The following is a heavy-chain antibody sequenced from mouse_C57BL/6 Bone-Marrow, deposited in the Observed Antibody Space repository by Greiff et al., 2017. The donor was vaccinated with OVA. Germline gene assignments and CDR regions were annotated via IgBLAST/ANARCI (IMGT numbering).Heavy chain of an antibody. J-gene: IGHJ2*01. Sequence: EVKLLESGPGLVKPSQSLSLTCSVTGYSIPSGYYWNWIRQFPGNKLEWMGYISYDGSNNYNPSLKNRISITRDTSKNQFFLKLNAVTTEDTATYYCARGTRYFDYWGQGTTLTVSS. D-gene: IGHD3-3*01. V-gene: IGHV3-6*01. CDR2: ISYDGSN. CDR1: GYSIPSGYY. CDR3: ARGTRYFDY.